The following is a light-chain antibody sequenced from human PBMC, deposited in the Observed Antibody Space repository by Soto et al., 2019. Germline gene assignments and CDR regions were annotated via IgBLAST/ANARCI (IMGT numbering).Light chain of an antibody. CDR1: QSVSSNY. Sequence: EIVLTQSPGTLSLSPGERATLSCRASQSVSSNYLAWYRRKPGQAPRLLIYGASNGATDIPGRFSGSGSGTDFTLTITRLEPEDFAVYYCQQYGSSPPTFGPGTRVEIK. CDR2: GAS. J-gene: IGKJ1*01. CDR3: QQYGSSPPT. V-gene: IGKV3-20*01.